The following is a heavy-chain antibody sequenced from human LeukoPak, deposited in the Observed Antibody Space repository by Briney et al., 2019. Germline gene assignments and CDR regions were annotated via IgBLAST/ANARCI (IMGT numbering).Heavy chain of an antibody. CDR3: TTIKRGNIFGYFDF. V-gene: IGHV4-59*11. J-gene: IGHJ4*02. CDR1: GGSMPTHH. D-gene: IGHD5-18*01. CDR2: VFDSGRT. Sequence: PSETLSLTCTVSGGSMPTHHWNWIRQTPGKGLEWIGYVFDSGRTKENPSLKSRVTLSADTSKNQLSLRLSSVTAADTAVYYCTTIKRGNIFGYFDFWGQGTLVTVSS.